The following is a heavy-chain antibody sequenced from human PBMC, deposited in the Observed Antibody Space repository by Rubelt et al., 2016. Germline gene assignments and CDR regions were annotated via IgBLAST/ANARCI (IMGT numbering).Heavy chain of an antibody. CDR3: AKDIEYSSSVASGGLDS. CDR1: GFTFSSYA. Sequence: EVQLVESGGGLVKPGGSLRLSCAASGFTFSSYAIGWVRQAPGKGLEWVAGITWSSGNLDYAVSVKGRFTISRDNAKNSLHLQMDRRRPEETACYDCAKDIEYSSSVASGGLDSWGQGTLVTVS. J-gene: IGHJ4*02. CDR2: ITWSSGNL. D-gene: IGHD6-6*01. V-gene: IGHV3-9*01.